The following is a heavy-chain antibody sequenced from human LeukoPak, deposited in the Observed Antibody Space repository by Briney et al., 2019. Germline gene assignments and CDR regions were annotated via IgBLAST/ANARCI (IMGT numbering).Heavy chain of an antibody. J-gene: IGHJ4*02. Sequence: NASETLSLTCSAAGGFITTYYWSWIRQPPGKGLEWIGYIYYSGSAKYNPSLKSRVTISVDTSKNQFFLKLSSVTAADTAVYYCARSYSSGNYPDYWGQGTLVTVSS. D-gene: IGHD3-10*01. CDR2: IYYSGSA. CDR3: ARSYSSGNYPDY. CDR1: GGFITTYY. V-gene: IGHV4-59*01.